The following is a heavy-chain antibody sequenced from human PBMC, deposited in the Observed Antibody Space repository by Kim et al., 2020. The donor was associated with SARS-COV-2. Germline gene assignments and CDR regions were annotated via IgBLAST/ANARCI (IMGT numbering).Heavy chain of an antibody. D-gene: IGHD3-16*01. V-gene: IGHV3-13*04. J-gene: IGHJ6*02. CDR3: ARAEYGPTFLYYYGLDV. CDR1: GFTFSSYD. CDR2: IGTAGDT. Sequence: GGSLRLSCAASGFTFSSYDMHWVRQATGKSLEWVSAIGTAGDTYYQGSVKGRFTISTQNAKNSLYLQMNSRRAVDTAVYYCARAEYGPTFLYYYGLDVWGQGTTVTVSS.